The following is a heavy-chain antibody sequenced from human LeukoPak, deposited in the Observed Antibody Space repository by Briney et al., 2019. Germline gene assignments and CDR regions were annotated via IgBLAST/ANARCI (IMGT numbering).Heavy chain of an antibody. CDR1: GFIFSSYA. CDR2: ISGSGYST. Sequence: GGSLRLSCAASGFIFSSYAMSWVRQAPGKGLEWVSTISGSGYSTYYADSVKGRFTISRDNSKNTLYLQMNSLRAEDTAVYYCAKGLLRFLEWSGFDPWGQGTLVTVSS. J-gene: IGHJ5*02. CDR3: AKGLLRFLEWSGFDP. D-gene: IGHD3-3*01. V-gene: IGHV3-23*01.